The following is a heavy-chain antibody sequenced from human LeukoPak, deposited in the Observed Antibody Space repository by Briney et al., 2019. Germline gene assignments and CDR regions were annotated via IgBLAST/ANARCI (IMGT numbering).Heavy chain of an antibody. CDR3: ARPYRIYSSGRPSDY. CDR1: GFTFSSYA. J-gene: IGHJ4*02. CDR2: ISYDGSNK. V-gene: IGHV3-30-3*01. D-gene: IGHD6-19*01. Sequence: GGSLRLSCAASGFTFSSYAMHWVRQAPGKGLEWVAVISYDGSNKYYADSVKGRFTISRDNSKNTLYLQMNSLRAEDTAVYYCARPYRIYSSGRPSDYWGQGTLVTVSS.